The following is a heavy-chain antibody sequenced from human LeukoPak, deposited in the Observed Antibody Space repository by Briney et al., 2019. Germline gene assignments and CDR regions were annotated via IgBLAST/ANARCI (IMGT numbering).Heavy chain of an antibody. D-gene: IGHD2-15*01. J-gene: IGHJ4*02. CDR3: ARGNVEVVVIFDY. CDR1: GFTFSSYS. V-gene: IGHV3-21*01. CDR2: ISSSSSYI. Sequence: GGSLRLSCAASGFTFSSYSMNWVRQAPGKGLELVSSISSSSSYIYYADSVKGRFTISRDNAKNSLYLQMNSLRAEDTAVYYCARGNVEVVVIFDYWGQGTLVTVSS.